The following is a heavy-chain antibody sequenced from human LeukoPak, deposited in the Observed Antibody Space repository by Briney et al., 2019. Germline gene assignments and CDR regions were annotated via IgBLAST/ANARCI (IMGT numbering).Heavy chain of an antibody. CDR1: GFIFSSYA. J-gene: IGHJ4*02. CDR3: ATGWDRYGDLYYLDY. D-gene: IGHD4-17*01. Sequence: PGGSLRPSCAASGFIFSSYAMHWVRQAPGKGLEWVAFIQSDGSDKYYADSVKGRFAISRDNSKNTLYLQMNSLRAEDTAVYYCATGWDRYGDLYYLDYWGQGTLVTVSS. V-gene: IGHV3-30*02. CDR2: IQSDGSDK.